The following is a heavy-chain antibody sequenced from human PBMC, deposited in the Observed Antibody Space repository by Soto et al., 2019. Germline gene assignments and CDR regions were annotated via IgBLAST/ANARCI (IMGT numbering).Heavy chain of an antibody. D-gene: IGHD2-15*01. Sequence: PSETLSLTCTVSGGSISSYYWSWIRQPPGKGLEWIGYIYYSGSTNYNPSLKSRVTISVDTSKNQFSLKLSSVTAADTAVYYCARSYCSGGSRYLLGYYGMDVWGQGTTVTVSS. CDR1: GGSISSYY. J-gene: IGHJ6*02. CDR3: ARSYCSGGSRYLLGYYGMDV. V-gene: IGHV4-59*01. CDR2: IYYSGST.